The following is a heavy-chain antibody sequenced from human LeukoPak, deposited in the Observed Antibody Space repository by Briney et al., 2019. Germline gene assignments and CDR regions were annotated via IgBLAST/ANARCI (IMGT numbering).Heavy chain of an antibody. CDR1: GFTFSNHA. Sequence: GGSLRLSCAASGFTFSNHAMSWVRQAPGRGLEWVSAISGSSGLTYYADSVKGRFTISRDNSKNTLFLQMNSLRAEDAAVYYCARRGESTTYGDYRFDYWGQGTLVTVSS. CDR2: ISGSSGLT. J-gene: IGHJ4*02. D-gene: IGHD4-17*01. V-gene: IGHV3-23*01. CDR3: ARRGESTTYGDYRFDY.